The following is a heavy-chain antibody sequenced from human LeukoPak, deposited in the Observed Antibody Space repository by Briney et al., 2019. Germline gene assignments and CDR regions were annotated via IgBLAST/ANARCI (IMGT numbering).Heavy chain of an antibody. Sequence: GGSLRLSCAASGFTFNTFGMHWVRQAPGKGLEWVAVVSFDGSEKYYADSVKGRFTISRDNSKDTLFLQMSSLTPEDTAVYYCRAATKYLDYYFDYWGQGVLVTVSS. V-gene: IGHV3-30*03. CDR1: GFTFNTFG. D-gene: IGHD2-2*01. CDR3: RAATKYLDYYFDY. J-gene: IGHJ4*02. CDR2: VSFDGSEK.